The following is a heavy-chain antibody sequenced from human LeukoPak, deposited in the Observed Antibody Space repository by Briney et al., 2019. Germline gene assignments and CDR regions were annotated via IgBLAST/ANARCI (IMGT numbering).Heavy chain of an antibody. CDR2: ISWNSGSI. CDR1: GFTFDDYA. CDR3: AKDLPRYCSGGSCYSGFDY. D-gene: IGHD2-15*01. V-gene: IGHV3-9*01. J-gene: IGHJ4*02. Sequence: SLRLSCAASGFTFDDYAMHWVRQAPGKGLEWVSGISWNSGSIGYADSVKGRFTTSRDNANNSLYLQMNSLRAEDTALYYCAKDLPRYCSGGSCYSGFDYWGQGTLVTVSS.